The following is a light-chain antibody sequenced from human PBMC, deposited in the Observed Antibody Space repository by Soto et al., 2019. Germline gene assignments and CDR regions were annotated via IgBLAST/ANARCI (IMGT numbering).Light chain of an antibody. V-gene: IGKV1-39*01. Sequence: DIQMTQSPSSLSASVGDRVTITCRASQSISSYLNWYQQKPGKAPKLLIYAASSLQSGVPSRFSGSGSGTDFTVTISSLQPEDFATYHCQQSYSTPFTFGQGTKLEIK. CDR2: AAS. CDR1: QSISSY. CDR3: QQSYSTPFT. J-gene: IGKJ2*01.